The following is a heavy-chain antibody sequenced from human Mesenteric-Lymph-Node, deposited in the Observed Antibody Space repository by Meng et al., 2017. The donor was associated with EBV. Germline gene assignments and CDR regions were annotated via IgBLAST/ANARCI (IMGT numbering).Heavy chain of an antibody. V-gene: IGHV2-5*02. J-gene: IGHJ4*02. CDR2: NYWDDDK. D-gene: IGHD1-26*01. Sequence: QITLKESGPTLVKPTQTLTLTCSFSGFSLSTRGVGVGWFRQPPGKALEWLGINYWDDDKRYSPSLSSRLTITRDTSKNQVVLTMTNMDPVDTATYYCAHSPVEGADPLSVDYWGQGTLFTVSS. CDR1: GFSLSTRGVG. CDR3: AHSPVEGADPLSVDY.